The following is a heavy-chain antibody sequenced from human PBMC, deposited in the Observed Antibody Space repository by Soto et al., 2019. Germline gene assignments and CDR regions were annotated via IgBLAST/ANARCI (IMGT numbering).Heavy chain of an antibody. D-gene: IGHD2-15*01. CDR2: ISSSSSTI. V-gene: IGHV3-48*02. CDR1: GFTFSSYS. Sequence: EVQLVESGGGLVQPGGSLRLSCAASGFTFSSYSMNWVRQAPGKGLEWVSYISSSSSTIYYADSVKGRFTISRDNAKNSLYLQMNSLRDEDTAVYYCARGGSWVVAARDDAFDIWGQGTMVTVSS. CDR3: ARGGSWVVAARDDAFDI. J-gene: IGHJ3*02.